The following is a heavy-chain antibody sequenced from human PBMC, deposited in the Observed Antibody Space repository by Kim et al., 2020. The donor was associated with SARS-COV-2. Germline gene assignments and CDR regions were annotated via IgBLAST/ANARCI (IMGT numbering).Heavy chain of an antibody. CDR3: AREGGDGGTSPLDY. J-gene: IGHJ4*02. D-gene: IGHD1-7*01. V-gene: IGHV3-33*01. CDR2: IWSDGNKK. CDR1: GFIFSSYA. Sequence: GGSLRLSCAASGFIFSSYAMHWVRQAPGKGLEWVAIIWSDGNKKYYADSVKGRFTISRDKSKNTLYLQMSSLRAEDTAVYYCAREGGDGGTSPLDYWGQGTLVTVSS.